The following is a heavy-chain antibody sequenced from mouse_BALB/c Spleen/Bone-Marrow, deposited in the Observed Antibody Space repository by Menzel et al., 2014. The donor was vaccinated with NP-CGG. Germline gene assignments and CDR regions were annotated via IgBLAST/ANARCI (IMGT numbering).Heavy chain of an antibody. D-gene: IGHD2-3*01. Sequence: QVQLQQSGAELARPGASVEVSCKASGYTFTGYTIHWVKQRPGQGLEWIGYINPTSGYANHNQKFKDKATLTADKSSSTAYMQLSSLTSEDSAVFYCARSMIVYFAMDYWGQGTSVTVSS. V-gene: IGHV1-4*01. CDR1: GYTFTGYT. CDR2: INPTSGYA. CDR3: ARSMIVYFAMDY. J-gene: IGHJ4*01.